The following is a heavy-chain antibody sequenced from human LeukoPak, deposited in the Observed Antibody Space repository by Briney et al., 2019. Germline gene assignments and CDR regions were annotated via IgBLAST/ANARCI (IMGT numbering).Heavy chain of an antibody. CDR3: ARERVTTGGDAFEI. J-gene: IGHJ3*02. CDR2: ISGSGITI. V-gene: IGHV3-48*03. Sequence: GGSLRLSCSASGFTFSAYAMYWVRQAPGKGLEWVSYISGSGITIHYADSVKGRFTISRDNAKNSLYLQMNSLRAEDTAVYHCARERVTTGGDAFEIWGQGTMVTVSS. CDR1: GFTFSAYA. D-gene: IGHD4-17*01.